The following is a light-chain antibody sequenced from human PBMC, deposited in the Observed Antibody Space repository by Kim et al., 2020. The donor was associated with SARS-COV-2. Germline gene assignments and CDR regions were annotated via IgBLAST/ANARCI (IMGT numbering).Light chain of an antibody. V-gene: IGLV6-57*02. CDR1: SGTIASNY. CDR3: QSYDRTTAGV. J-gene: IGLJ3*02. Sequence: NFMLTQPHSVSESPGKTVTISCTGSSGTIASNYVQWYQQRPGSAPTTVIFEDNKRPSGVPDRYSGSIDSSSNSASLTISGLKTEDEADYYCQSYDRTTAGVFGGGTQLTVL. CDR2: EDN.